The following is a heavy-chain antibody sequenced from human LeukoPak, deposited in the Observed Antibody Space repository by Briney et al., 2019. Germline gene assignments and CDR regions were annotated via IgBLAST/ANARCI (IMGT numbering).Heavy chain of an antibody. Sequence: SETLSLTCAVSGGSISSGGYSWSWIRQPRGKGLEWIGYIYYSGSTYYNPSLKSRVTISVDRSKNQFSLKPSSVTAADTAVYYCASSIVVVPAAISGRVDYWGQGTLVTVSS. CDR1: GGSISSGGYS. CDR2: IYYSGST. J-gene: IGHJ4*02. CDR3: ASSIVVVPAAISGRVDY. D-gene: IGHD2-2*02. V-gene: IGHV4-30-2*01.